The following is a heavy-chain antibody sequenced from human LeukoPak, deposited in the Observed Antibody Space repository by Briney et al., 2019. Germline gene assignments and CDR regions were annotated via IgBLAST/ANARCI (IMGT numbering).Heavy chain of an antibody. Sequence: PSETLSLTCTVSGGSISSGGYSWNWIRQPPGKGLEWIGYMYHSGSTKYDPSLKSRVTISVDRSKNQFSLKLSSVTAADTAVYYCARASGWNVDRGAALDIWGQGTMVIVSS. CDR3: ARASGWNVDRGAALDI. CDR2: MYHSGST. J-gene: IGHJ3*02. CDR1: GGSISSGGYS. D-gene: IGHD1-1*01. V-gene: IGHV4-30-2*01.